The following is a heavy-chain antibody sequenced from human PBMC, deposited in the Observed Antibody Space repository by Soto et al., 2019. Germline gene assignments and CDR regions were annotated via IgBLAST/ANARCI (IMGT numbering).Heavy chain of an antibody. CDR3: ARNGYSSDGYEDY. D-gene: IGHD6-19*01. J-gene: IGHJ4*02. CDR2: ISSGGNT. Sequence: EVQMVESGGGLVQPGGSLRLSCAASGFTVTSNYMTWVRQAPGKGLEWVSVISSGGNTYYAASVKGRFTIYRHNSNNTLYRQMNRMRAEDTAVYYCARNGYSSDGYEDYWGQGTLVIVSS. CDR1: GFTVTSNY. V-gene: IGHV3-53*04.